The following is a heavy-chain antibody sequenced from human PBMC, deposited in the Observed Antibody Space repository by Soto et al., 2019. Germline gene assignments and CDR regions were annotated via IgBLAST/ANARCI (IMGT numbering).Heavy chain of an antibody. J-gene: IGHJ6*03. CDR1: GYTFTSYG. D-gene: IGHD2-8*01. V-gene: IGHV1-18*01. Sequence: QVQLVQSGAEVKKPGASVKVSCKASGYTFTSYGISWVRQAPVQGLEWMGWISAYNGNTNYAQKLQGRVTMTTDTTTSTAYMELRSRRSDDTAVYYCATMLPYYYYMDVWGKGTTVTVSS. CDR3: ATMLPYYYYMDV. CDR2: ISAYNGNT.